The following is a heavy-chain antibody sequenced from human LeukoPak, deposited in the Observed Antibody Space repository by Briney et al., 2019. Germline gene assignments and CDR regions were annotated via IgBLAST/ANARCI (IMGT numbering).Heavy chain of an antibody. Sequence: LTGGSLRLSCAASGFTFSSYAMSWVRQAPGKGLEWVSAISGSGGSTYYADSVKGRFTISRDNSKNTLYLQMNSLRAEDTAVYYCAKDLGYDILTGYDHYGMDVWGQGTTVTVSS. V-gene: IGHV3-23*01. CDR1: GFTFSSYA. CDR2: ISGSGGST. J-gene: IGHJ6*02. CDR3: AKDLGYDILTGYDHYGMDV. D-gene: IGHD3-9*01.